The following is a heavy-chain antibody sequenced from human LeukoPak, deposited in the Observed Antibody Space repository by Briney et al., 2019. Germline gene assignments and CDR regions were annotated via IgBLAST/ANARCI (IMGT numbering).Heavy chain of an antibody. D-gene: IGHD3-10*01. CDR2: INHSGST. CDR3: ARGCRYYYGSGSYYNVNYYYYMDV. J-gene: IGHJ6*03. CDR1: GGSFSGYY. Sequence: SETLSLTCAVYGGSFSGYYWSWIRQPPGKGLEWIGEINHSGSTNYNPSLKSRVTISVDTSKNQFSLKLSSVTAADTAVYYCARGCRYYYGSGSYYNVNYYYYMDVWGKGTTVTASS. V-gene: IGHV4-34*01.